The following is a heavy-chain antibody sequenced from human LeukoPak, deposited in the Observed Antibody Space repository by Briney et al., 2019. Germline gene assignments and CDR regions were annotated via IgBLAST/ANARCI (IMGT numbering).Heavy chain of an antibody. CDR2: ISGSGGST. J-gene: IGHJ4*02. Sequence: GGSLRLSCAASGFTFSSYAMTWVRQAPGKGLEWVSTISGSGGSTYYPDSVKGRFTISRDNFKNTLYLQMNSLRAEDTAVYYCAKDKTEVLLWFGESLSYFDYWGQGTLVTVSS. V-gene: IGHV3-23*01. CDR1: GFTFSSYA. D-gene: IGHD3-10*01. CDR3: AKDKTEVLLWFGESLSYFDY.